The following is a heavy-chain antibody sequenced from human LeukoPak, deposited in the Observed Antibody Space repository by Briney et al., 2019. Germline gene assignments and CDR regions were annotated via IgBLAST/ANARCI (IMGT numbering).Heavy chain of an antibody. Sequence: PGRSLRLSCAASGFTFDDYAMHWVRQAPGKGLEWVSGISWNSGSIGYADSVKGRFTISRDDTKNSLYLQMNSLRAEDTAMYYCARGPSYGSRSDFLDYWGPGNLVTVSS. V-gene: IGHV3-9*01. J-gene: IGHJ4*02. CDR2: ISWNSGSI. CDR1: GFTFDDYA. CDR3: ARGPSYGSRSDFLDY. D-gene: IGHD3-10*01.